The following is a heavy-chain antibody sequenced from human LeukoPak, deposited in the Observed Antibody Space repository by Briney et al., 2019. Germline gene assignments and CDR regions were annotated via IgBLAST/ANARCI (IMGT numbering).Heavy chain of an antibody. V-gene: IGHV3-64*01. CDR1: GFTFSSYP. Sequence: GGSLRLSCAASGFTFSSYPMHWVRQAPGKGLEYVSGISSDGDSTYYANSVKGRFTISRDNSKNTLYLQMGSLRAEDMAVYYCAREYYYEELDYWGQGTLVTVSS. J-gene: IGHJ4*02. D-gene: IGHD3-22*01. CDR2: ISSDGDST. CDR3: AREYYYEELDY.